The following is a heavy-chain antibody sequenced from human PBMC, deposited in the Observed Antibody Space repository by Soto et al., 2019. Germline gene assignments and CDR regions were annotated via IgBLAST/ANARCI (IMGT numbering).Heavy chain of an antibody. D-gene: IGHD4-17*01. CDR2: VYYSGNT. V-gene: IGHV4-61*01. CDR1: GGSVSNKTYY. J-gene: IGHJ4*02. Sequence: LSLTCSVSGGSVSNKTYYWSWIRQPPGKRLEWLGYVYYSGNTNYNPSLKSRVTISVDLSKNQFSLRLSSVTTADTALYYCARTTAVPNTLRSRYFFDYWGQGTLVTVSS. CDR3: ARTTAVPNTLRSRYFFDY.